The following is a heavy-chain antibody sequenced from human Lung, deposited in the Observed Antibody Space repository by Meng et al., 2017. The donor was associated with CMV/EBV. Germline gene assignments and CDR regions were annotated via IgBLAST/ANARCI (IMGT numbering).Heavy chain of an antibody. J-gene: IGHJ4*02. Sequence: SETLSLTCTISRASNSSFYWSWIRQPPGKGLQWIGYVSDSGSAKYNPSLESRGTISRDRSRNQFYLNLNSVTAADTAMYFCARGTGTTQHYFDYWGQGMLVTVSS. CDR1: RASNSSFY. V-gene: IGHV4-59*01. CDR2: VSDSGSA. CDR3: ARGTGTTQHYFDY. D-gene: IGHD1-1*01.